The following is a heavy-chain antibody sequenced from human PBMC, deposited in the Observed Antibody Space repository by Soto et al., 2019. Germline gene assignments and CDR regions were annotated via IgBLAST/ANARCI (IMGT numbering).Heavy chain of an antibody. CDR1: GGSISSYY. CDR3: TSGVNWNDVSDY. J-gene: IGHJ4*02. Sequence: PSETLSLTCTVSGGSISSYYWTWIRQPPGKGLEWIGYIYSNGRTNYNPSLKSRVTISVDTSKNHFSLKLRSVTAADTAVYYCTSGVNWNDVSDYWGQGTLVTVSS. V-gene: IGHV4-59*01. D-gene: IGHD1-1*01. CDR2: IYSNGRT.